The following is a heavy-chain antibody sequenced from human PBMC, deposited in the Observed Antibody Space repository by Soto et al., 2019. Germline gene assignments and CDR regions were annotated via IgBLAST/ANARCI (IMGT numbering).Heavy chain of an antibody. V-gene: IGHV1-8*01. CDR1: GYSFTNND. CDR3: ARMEPFGSLNWFHP. CDR2: MNPGSGDT. Sequence: GASVKVSCKASGYSFTNNDVSWVRQATGQGLEWMGWMNPGSGDTGYAQKFQGRVTMNREISIATAYMELSSLRSDDTAIYYCARMEPFGSLNWFHPWGQGTLVTVSP. J-gene: IGHJ5*02. D-gene: IGHD3-10*01.